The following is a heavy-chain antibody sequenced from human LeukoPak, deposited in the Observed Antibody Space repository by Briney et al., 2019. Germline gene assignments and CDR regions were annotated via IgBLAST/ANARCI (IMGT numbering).Heavy chain of an antibody. Sequence: ASVKVSCKASGYTFTSYDINGVGQATGQGLEWMGWMNPNSGNTRYAQKFQGRGTITRNTSISTAYMELSSLRSEDTAVYYCARGMISSAYSSSSVVDYWGQGTLVTVSS. CDR3: ARGMISSAYSSSSVVDY. CDR1: GYTFTSYD. V-gene: IGHV1-8*03. D-gene: IGHD6-6*01. CDR2: MNPNSGNT. J-gene: IGHJ4*02.